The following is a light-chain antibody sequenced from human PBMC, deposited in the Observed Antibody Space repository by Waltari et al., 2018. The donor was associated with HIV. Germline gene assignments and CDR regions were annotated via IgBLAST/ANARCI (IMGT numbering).Light chain of an antibody. CDR1: SSDPAVYNY. CDR3: NSYGGNINFT. V-gene: IGLV2-8*01. J-gene: IGLJ2*01. Sequence: QSALTQPPSASGSPGQSVTISCTGISSDPAVYNYVSWYQQHPGKAPKLIIYEVNNRPSGVPVRFSGSKSGNTASLAVSGLQAEDEAEYYCNSYGGNINFTFGGGTKLTVL. CDR2: EVN.